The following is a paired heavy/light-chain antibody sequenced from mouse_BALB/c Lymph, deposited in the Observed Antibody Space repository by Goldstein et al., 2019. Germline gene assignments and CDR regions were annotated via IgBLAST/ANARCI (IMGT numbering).Light chain of an antibody. J-gene: IGKJ5*01. CDR1: QSLLYSNGKTY. V-gene: IGKV1-132*01. Sequence: DVVMTQTPLSLSVTIGQPASISCKSSQSLLYSNGKTYLNWLQQRPGQAPKHLMYQVSKLDPGIPDRFSGSGSETDFTLKISRVEAEDLGVYYCLQGTYYPLTFGAGTKLELK. CDR2: QVS. CDR3: LQGTYYPLT.
Heavy chain of an antibody. J-gene: IGHJ4*01. CDR1: GYTFTSYN. Sequence: QAYLQQSGAELVRSGASVKMSCKASGYTFTSYNMHWVKQTPGQGLEWIGYIYPGNGGTNYNQKFKGKATLTADTSSSTAYMQISSLTSEDSAVYFCARVRRGTYAMDYWGQGTSVTVSS. V-gene: IGHV1-12*01. CDR3: ARVRRGTYAMDY. D-gene: IGHD2-14*01. CDR2: IYPGNGGT.